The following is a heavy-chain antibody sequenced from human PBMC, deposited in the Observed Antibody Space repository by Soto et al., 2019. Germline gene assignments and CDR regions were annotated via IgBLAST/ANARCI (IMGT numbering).Heavy chain of an antibody. CDR3: AKGSADIWYDFWSGDYYGMDV. Sequence: SLRLSCAASGFTFSSYAMSWVRQAPGKGLEWVSAISGSGGSTYYADSVKGRFTISRDNSKNTLYLQMNSLRAEDTAVYYCAKGSADIWYDFWSGDYYGMDVWGQGTTVTVSS. CDR1: GFTFSSYA. V-gene: IGHV3-23*01. CDR2: ISGSGGST. J-gene: IGHJ6*02. D-gene: IGHD3-3*01.